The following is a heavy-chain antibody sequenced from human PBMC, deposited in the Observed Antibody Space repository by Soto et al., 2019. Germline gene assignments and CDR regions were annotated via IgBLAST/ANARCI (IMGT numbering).Heavy chain of an antibody. CDR2: ISSSSSYI. CDR1: GFTFSSYS. D-gene: IGHD2-15*01. CDR3: ARLSGGPKYYGMDV. Sequence: GGSLRLSCAASGFTFSSYSMNWVRQAPGKGLEWVSSISSSSSYIYYADSMKGRFTISRDNAKNSLYLQMNSLRAEDTAVYYCARLSGGPKYYGMDVWGQGTTVTVSS. J-gene: IGHJ6*02. V-gene: IGHV3-21*01.